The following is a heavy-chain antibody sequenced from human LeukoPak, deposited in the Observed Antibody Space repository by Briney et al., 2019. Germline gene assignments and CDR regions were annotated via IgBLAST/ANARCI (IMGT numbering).Heavy chain of an antibody. CDR2: INHSGRT. CDR3: ARESSTVAHSMIRDWLDP. Sequence: SETLSLTCAVSGYSINFGHLWGWIRQPPGKGLEWIAIINHSGRTYYTPSLKSRVTISVDTLKNQFSLKVNSVTAEDTAMYFCARESSTVAHSMIRDWLDPWGQGTLVTVSS. D-gene: IGHD6-19*01. J-gene: IGHJ5*02. V-gene: IGHV4-38-2*02. CDR1: GYSINFGHL.